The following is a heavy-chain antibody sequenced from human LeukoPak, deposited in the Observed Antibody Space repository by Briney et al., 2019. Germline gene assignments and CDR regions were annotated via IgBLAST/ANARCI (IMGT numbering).Heavy chain of an antibody. CDR3: ARGRYWDRITIFGGTTFDY. V-gene: IGHV1-8*01. Sequence: ASVKVSCKASGYTFTSYDINWVRQATGQGLEWMGWINPNSGNTGYAQKFQGRVTMTRNTSISTAYMELSSLRSEDTAVYYCARGRYWDRITIFGGTTFDYWGQGTLVTVSS. CDR1: GYTFTSYD. CDR2: INPNSGNT. J-gene: IGHJ4*02. D-gene: IGHD3-3*01.